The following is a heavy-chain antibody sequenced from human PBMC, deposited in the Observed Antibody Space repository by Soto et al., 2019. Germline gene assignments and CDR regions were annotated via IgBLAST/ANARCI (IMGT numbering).Heavy chain of an antibody. V-gene: IGHV3-74*03. D-gene: IGHD1-20*01. Sequence: GGSLRLSCAASGFTFSSYWMHWVRQAPGKGLVWVSRINSDGRATYADSVRGRFTISIDNSENTVFLQMNSLRAEDTAIYYCGGHWYNYWGQGTLVTVSS. CDR1: GFTFSSYW. CDR2: INSDGRA. J-gene: IGHJ4*02. CDR3: GGHWYNY.